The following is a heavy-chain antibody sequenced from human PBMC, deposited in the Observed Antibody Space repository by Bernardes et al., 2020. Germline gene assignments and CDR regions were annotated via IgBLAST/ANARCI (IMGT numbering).Heavy chain of an antibody. CDR3: ARIGSGSLYHFDY. J-gene: IGHJ4*02. D-gene: IGHD3-10*01. Sequence: SETLSLTCTVSGGSISSYYWSWIRQPPGKGLEWIGYIYYRGSTNYNPSPQSRVTISVDTSKNQLSLKLSSVTAADTAVYYCARIGSGSLYHFDYWGQGTLVTVSS. V-gene: IGHV4-59*08. CDR1: GGSISSYY. CDR2: IYYRGST.